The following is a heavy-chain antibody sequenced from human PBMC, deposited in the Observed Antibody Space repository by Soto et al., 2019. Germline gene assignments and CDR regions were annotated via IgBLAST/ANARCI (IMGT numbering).Heavy chain of an antibody. D-gene: IGHD6-19*01. J-gene: IGHJ4*02. CDR1: GYTFTDYG. V-gene: IGHV1-18*04. Sequence: QVPLVQSGAEVKKPGASVKVSCKASGYTFTDYGISWVRQAPGQGLEWMGWISTYNGNTIYAQKIQGRVTMTTDTSTGTAYVELRSLRSDDTAVYYCAREEGISDWHAFDYWGQGTLVTVSS. CDR2: ISTYNGNT. CDR3: AREEGISDWHAFDY.